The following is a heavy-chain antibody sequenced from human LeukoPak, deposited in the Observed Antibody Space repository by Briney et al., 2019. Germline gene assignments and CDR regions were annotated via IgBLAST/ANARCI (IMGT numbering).Heavy chain of an antibody. J-gene: IGHJ3*02. CDR2: INHSGST. D-gene: IGHD3-22*01. CDR3: ARRPSYYDSSGYGAFDI. CDR1: GGSFSGYY. V-gene: IGHV4-34*01. Sequence: PSETLSLTCAVYGGSFSGYYWSWIRQPPGKGLEWIGEINHSGSTNYNPSLKSRVTISVDKSKNQFSLKLSSVTAADTAVYYCARRPSYYDSSGYGAFDIWGQGTMVTVSS.